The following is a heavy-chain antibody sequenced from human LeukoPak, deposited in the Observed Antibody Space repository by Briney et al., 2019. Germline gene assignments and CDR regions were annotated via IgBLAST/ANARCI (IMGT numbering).Heavy chain of an antibody. CDR2: VHYSGRT. CDR3: ARMPHILTGILGRRVGDYYYYYMDV. V-gene: IGHV4-59*01. CDR1: GDSISSYY. D-gene: IGHD7-27*01. J-gene: IGHJ6*03. Sequence: SETLSLTWIVSGDSISSYYWSWIRQSPGKGLEWIGYVHYSGRTNYNPSLRGRATISVDRSKNQFSLKVSSVTAADTAVYYCARMPHILTGILGRRVGDYYYYYMDVWGKGTTVAVSS.